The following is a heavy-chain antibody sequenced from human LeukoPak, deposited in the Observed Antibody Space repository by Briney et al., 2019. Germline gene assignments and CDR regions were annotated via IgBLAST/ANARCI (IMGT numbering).Heavy chain of an antibody. CDR2: ISGNTNYI. V-gene: IGHV3-21*01. D-gene: IGHD2-15*01. CDR1: GFTFSAYS. Sequence: PGGSLRLSCAASGFTFSAYSMTWVRQAPGKGLEWVSSISGNTNYINYADSVKGRFTISRDNAKNSLFLQMNSLRPEDTAVYYCVRGGSDYWGQGTLVTVSS. CDR3: VRGGSDY. J-gene: IGHJ4*02.